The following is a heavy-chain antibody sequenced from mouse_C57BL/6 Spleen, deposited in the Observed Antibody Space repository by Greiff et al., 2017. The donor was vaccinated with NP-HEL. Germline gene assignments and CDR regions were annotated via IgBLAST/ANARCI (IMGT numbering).Heavy chain of an antibody. CDR2: INPGSGGT. J-gene: IGHJ2*01. V-gene: IGHV1-54*01. CDR1: GYAFTNYL. Sequence: QVQLQQSGAELVRPGTSVKVSCKASGYAFTNYLIEWVKQRPGQGLEWIGVINPGSGGTNYNEKFKGKATLTADKSSSTAYMQLSSLTSEDSAVYFCARGEGDRDYWGQGTTRTVSS. D-gene: IGHD3-3*01. CDR3: ARGEGDRDY.